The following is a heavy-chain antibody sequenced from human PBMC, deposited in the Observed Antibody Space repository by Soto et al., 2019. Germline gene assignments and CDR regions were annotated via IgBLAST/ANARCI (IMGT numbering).Heavy chain of an antibody. CDR3: ARSVRGIAVAGIGYYGMDV. CDR2: IIPIFGTA. J-gene: IGHJ6*02. Sequence: ASVKVSCKASGGTFSSYAISWVRQAPGQGLEWMGGIIPIFGTANYAQKFQGRVTITADESTSTAYMELSSLRSEDTAVYYCARSVRGIAVAGIGYYGMDVWGQGTTVTVSS. D-gene: IGHD6-19*01. V-gene: IGHV1-69*13. CDR1: GGTFSSYA.